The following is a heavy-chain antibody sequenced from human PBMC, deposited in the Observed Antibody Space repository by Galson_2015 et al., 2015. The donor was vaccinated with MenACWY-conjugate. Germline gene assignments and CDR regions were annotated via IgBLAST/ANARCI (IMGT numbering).Heavy chain of an antibody. Sequence: SVKVSCKASGYTFTTYGVSWVRQAPGQGLEWMGRINTYNGNTNYAQKLQGRVTMSTDTSTSTAYMELRSLRSFDTAVYYCARVTLGRLGVFLNGMDVWGQGTTVTVSS. CDR2: INTYNGNT. CDR1: GYTFTTYG. J-gene: IGHJ6*02. CDR3: ARVTLGRLGVFLNGMDV. D-gene: IGHD3-16*01. V-gene: IGHV1-18*01.